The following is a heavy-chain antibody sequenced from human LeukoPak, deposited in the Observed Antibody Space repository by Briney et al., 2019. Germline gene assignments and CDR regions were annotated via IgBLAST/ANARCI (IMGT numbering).Heavy chain of an antibody. V-gene: IGHV3-66*01. CDR2: IYSGGST. D-gene: IGHD6-19*01. CDR1: GFTVSSNY. J-gene: IGHJ4*02. CDR3: ARDASEVAGTFGY. Sequence: GGSLRLSCAASGFTVSSNYMSWVRQAPGKGLEWVSVIYSGGSTYYADSVKGRFTISRDNSKITLYLQMNSLRAEDTAVYYCARDASEVAGTFGYWGQGTLVTVSS.